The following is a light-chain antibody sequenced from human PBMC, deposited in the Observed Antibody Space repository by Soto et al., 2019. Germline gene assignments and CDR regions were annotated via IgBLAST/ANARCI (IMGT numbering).Light chain of an antibody. J-gene: IGLJ1*01. V-gene: IGLV1-44*01. Sequence: QSVLTQPPSASGTPGQRVTISCSGSSSNIGSNTVNWYQQLPGTAPKLLIYSNIQRPSGVPDRFSGSKSGTSASLAISGLQYEDEADYYCAAWDDSLNGYVSGTGSKVTVL. CDR2: SNI. CDR3: AAWDDSLNGYV. CDR1: SSNIGSNT.